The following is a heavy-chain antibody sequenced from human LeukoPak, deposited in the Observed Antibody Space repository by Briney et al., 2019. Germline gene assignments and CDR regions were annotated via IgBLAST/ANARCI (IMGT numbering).Heavy chain of an antibody. CDR3: ARDLRYYGSGSYDY. CDR2: ISAYNGNT. V-gene: IGHV1-18*01. CDR1: GYTFTSYG. Sequence: GASVKVSCKASGYTFTSYGISWVRQAPGQGLEGMGWISAYNGNTNYAQKLRGRVTMTTDTSTSTAYMELRSLRSDDTAVYYCARDLRYYGSGSYDYWGQGTLVTVSS. J-gene: IGHJ4*02. D-gene: IGHD3-10*01.